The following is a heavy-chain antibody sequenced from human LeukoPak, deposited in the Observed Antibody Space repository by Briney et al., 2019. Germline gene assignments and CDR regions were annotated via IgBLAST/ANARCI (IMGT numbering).Heavy chain of an antibody. CDR2: INRGGSRT. J-gene: IGHJ4*02. CDR1: GXXFXNHW. Sequence: XSXAXXGXXFXNHWXXWVRQAPGKGLMXVSRINRGGSRTDYADSVKGRFTISRDDAKNPLYLQLNSLRAEDTAVYFCARGGSDTAMAHDYWGQGTLVTVSS. D-gene: IGHD5-18*01. CDR3: ARGGSDTAMAHDY. V-gene: IGHV3-74*01.